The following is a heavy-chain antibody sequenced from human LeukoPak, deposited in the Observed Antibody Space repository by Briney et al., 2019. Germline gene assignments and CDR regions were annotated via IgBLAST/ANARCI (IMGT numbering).Heavy chain of an antibody. Sequence: PSETLSLTCAVYGGSFSGYYWSWIRQPPGKGLEWIGEINHSGSTNYNPSLKSRVTISVDTSKNQFSLKLSSVTAADTAVYYCARGRIARNWFDPWGQGTLVTVSS. J-gene: IGHJ5*02. CDR2: INHSGST. CDR1: GGSFSGYY. CDR3: ARGRIARNWFDP. D-gene: IGHD2-15*01. V-gene: IGHV4-34*01.